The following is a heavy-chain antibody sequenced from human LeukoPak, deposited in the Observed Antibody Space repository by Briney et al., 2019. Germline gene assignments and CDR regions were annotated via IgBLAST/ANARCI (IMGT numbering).Heavy chain of an antibody. CDR1: GFTLSTYV. J-gene: IGHJ4*02. Sequence: PGGSLRLSCAASGFTLSTYVMSWVRQAPGKGLEWVSAISGSGGSTYYADSVKGRFTISRDNSKNTLYLQMNSLGADDTAVYYCAKGNWRYFDYWGQGTLVTVSP. CDR2: ISGSGGST. V-gene: IGHV3-23*01. CDR3: AKGNWRYFDY. D-gene: IGHD1-1*01.